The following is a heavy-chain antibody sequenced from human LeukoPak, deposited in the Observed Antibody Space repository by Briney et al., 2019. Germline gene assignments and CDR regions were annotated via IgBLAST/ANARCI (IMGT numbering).Heavy chain of an antibody. Sequence: GTSVKISCKASGFTFTSSTMQCVRHARGQRLEWRGWIVVGSGNTNYAQKFQERVTITRDMSTSTAYMELSSLRSDDTAVYYCAAGLLWFGESNRYYYMDVWGKGTTVTVSS. CDR2: IVVGSGNT. CDR1: GFTFTSST. J-gene: IGHJ6*03. D-gene: IGHD3-10*01. V-gene: IGHV1-58*02. CDR3: AAGLLWFGESNRYYYMDV.